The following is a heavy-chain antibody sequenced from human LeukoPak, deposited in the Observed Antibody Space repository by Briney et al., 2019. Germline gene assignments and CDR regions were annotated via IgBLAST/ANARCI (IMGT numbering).Heavy chain of an antibody. J-gene: IGHJ4*02. CDR3: SRTTHAQFDY. CDR1: GGTFSSYA. Sequence: ASVKVSCKASGGTFSSYAISWVRQAPGQRLEWMGGIIPIFGTANYAQKFQGRVTITADESTSTAYMELSSLRSEDTAVYYCSRTTHAQFDYWGQGTLATVSS. V-gene: IGHV1-69*13. D-gene: IGHD4-11*01. CDR2: IIPIFGTA.